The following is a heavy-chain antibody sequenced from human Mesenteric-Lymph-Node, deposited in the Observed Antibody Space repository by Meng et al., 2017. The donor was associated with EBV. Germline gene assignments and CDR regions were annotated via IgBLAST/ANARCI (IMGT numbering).Heavy chain of an antibody. V-gene: IGHV3-74*01. CDR1: GFSFSSYW. Sequence: EVEVGEYGGVVVQPGGSLRLSCAASGFSFSSYWMHWVRQTPGKGLMWLARISSDATITNYADSVKGRFTISRDNAKNTLYLQMNSLRVEDTAMYYCARAMVDYWGQGTLVTVSS. CDR2: ISSDATIT. J-gene: IGHJ4*02. D-gene: IGHD2-8*01. CDR3: ARAMVDY.